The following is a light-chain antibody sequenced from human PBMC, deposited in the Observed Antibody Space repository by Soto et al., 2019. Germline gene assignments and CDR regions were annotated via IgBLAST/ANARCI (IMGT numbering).Light chain of an antibody. Sequence: EIALTQSQGTLCVSPGERATLSCRASQSVSSSYLAWYQQKPGQAPRLVIYGASSRATGIPDRFSGSGSGTDGTLTISRLEKEDFAVYDCQQYSSSTQTFGQGTKVDIK. V-gene: IGKV3-20*01. CDR3: QQYSSSTQT. CDR2: GAS. CDR1: QSVSSSY. J-gene: IGKJ1*01.